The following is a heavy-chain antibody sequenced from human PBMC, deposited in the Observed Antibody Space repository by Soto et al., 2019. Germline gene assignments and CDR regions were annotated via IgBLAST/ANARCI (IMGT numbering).Heavy chain of an antibody. Sequence: SETLSLTCTVSGGSVSGYYWSWIRQPPGKGLEWIGYMYNTGSTVYNPSFKSRVTISVDTSKNQFSLKLNSVTAADTAVYYCARDLLGYCGTACYPLDVWGQGTTVTVSS. CDR3: ARDLLGYCGTACYPLDV. CDR2: MYNTGST. V-gene: IGHV4-59*02. CDR1: GGSVSGYY. D-gene: IGHD2-21*01. J-gene: IGHJ6*02.